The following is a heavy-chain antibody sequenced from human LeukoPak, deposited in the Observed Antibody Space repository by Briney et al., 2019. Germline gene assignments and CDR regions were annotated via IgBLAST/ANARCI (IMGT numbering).Heavy chain of an antibody. D-gene: IGHD4-23*01. J-gene: IGHJ4*02. V-gene: IGHV1-2*02. Sequence: ASVKVSCKVSGGTNYAISWVRQAPGQGLEWMGWINPNSGGTNYAQKFQGRVTMTRDTSISTAYMELSRLRSDDTAVYYCARSTVVTPYYFDYWGQGTLVTVSS. CDR1: GGTNYA. CDR2: INPNSGGT. CDR3: ARSTVVTPYYFDY.